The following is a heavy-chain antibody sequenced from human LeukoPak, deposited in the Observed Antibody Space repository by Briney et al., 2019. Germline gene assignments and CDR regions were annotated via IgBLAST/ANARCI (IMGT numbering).Heavy chain of an antibody. D-gene: IGHD5-18*01. CDR2: IYYSGST. Sequence: SETLSLTCTVSGGSISSSSYYWGWIRQPPGKGLEWIGSIYYSGSTYYNPSLKSRVTISVDTPKNQFSLKLSSVTAADTAVYYCARERVGYSYGTPSYYYGMDVWGQGTTVTVSS. CDR1: GGSISSSSYY. J-gene: IGHJ6*02. CDR3: ARERVGYSYGTPSYYYGMDV. V-gene: IGHV4-39*02.